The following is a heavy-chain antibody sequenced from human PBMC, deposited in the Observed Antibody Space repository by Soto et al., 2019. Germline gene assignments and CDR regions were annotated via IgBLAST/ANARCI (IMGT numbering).Heavy chain of an antibody. D-gene: IGHD6-25*01. CDR2: IYHSGST. CDR1: GYSISSGYY. Sequence: SETLSLTCAVSGYSISSGYYWGWIRQPPGKGLEWIGSIYHSGSTYYNPSLKSRVTISADTSKNQFSLKLSSVTAADTAVYYCARAADFDLWGRGTLVTVSS. J-gene: IGHJ2*01. CDR3: ARAADFDL. V-gene: IGHV4-38-2*01.